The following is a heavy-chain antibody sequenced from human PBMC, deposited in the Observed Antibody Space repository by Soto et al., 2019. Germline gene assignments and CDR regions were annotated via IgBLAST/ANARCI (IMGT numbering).Heavy chain of an antibody. CDR2: IKQDGSEK. J-gene: IGHJ3*02. CDR1: GFTFSSYW. V-gene: IGHV3-7*01. D-gene: IGHD2-15*01. Sequence: GGSLRLSCAASGFTFSSYWMSWVHQAPGKGLEWVANIKQDGSEKYYVDSVKGRFTISRDNAKNSLYLQMNSLRAEDTAVYYCARGLRVVVAATGVDAFDIWGQGTMVTVSS. CDR3: ARGLRVVVAATGVDAFDI.